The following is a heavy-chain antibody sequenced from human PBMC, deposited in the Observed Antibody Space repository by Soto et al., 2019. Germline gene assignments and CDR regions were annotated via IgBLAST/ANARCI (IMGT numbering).Heavy chain of an antibody. Sequence: GESLKISCKGSGYSFTSYWIGWVRQMPGKGLEWMGIIYPGDSDTRYSPSFQGQVTISADKSISTAYLQWSSLKASDTAMYYCARPGDYETGTTLSLGGGDYAFDIWGQGTMVTVSS. J-gene: IGHJ3*02. D-gene: IGHD1-1*01. CDR2: IYPGDSDT. CDR3: ARPGDYETGTTLSLGGGDYAFDI. CDR1: GYSFTSYW. V-gene: IGHV5-51*01.